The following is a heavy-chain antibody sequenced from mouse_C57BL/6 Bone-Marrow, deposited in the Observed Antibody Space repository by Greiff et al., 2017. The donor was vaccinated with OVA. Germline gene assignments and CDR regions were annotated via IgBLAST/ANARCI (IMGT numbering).Heavy chain of an antibody. V-gene: IGHV1-82*01. CDR3: ARWGWDLDY. Sequence: VQLQQSGPELVKPGASVKISCKASGYAFSSSWMNWVKQRPGKGLEWIGRIYPGDGDTNYNGKFKGKATLTADKSSSTAYMQLSSLTSEDSAVYFCARWGWDLDYWGQGTTLTVSS. D-gene: IGHD4-1*01. J-gene: IGHJ2*01. CDR1: GYAFSSSW. CDR2: IYPGDGDT.